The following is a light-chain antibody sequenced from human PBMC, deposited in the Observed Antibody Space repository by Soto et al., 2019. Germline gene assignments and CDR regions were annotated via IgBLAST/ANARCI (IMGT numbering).Light chain of an antibody. Sequence: EIVMAQTPAILSVSPGERATLSCRASESVSSNLAWYQQKPGQAPRLLISGASTRATGIPVRFSGSGSGTDFTLTISSLQSEDFVFYYCQQYHDWPMTFGPGTNVDIK. V-gene: IGKV3-15*01. CDR2: GAS. CDR1: ESVSSN. J-gene: IGKJ3*01. CDR3: QQYHDWPMT.